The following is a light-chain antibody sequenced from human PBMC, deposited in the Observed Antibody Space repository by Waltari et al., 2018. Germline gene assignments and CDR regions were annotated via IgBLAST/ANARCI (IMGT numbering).Light chain of an antibody. CDR2: GAS. J-gene: IGKJ1*01. V-gene: IGKV3-15*01. CDR3: QQYNNLPPWT. CDR1: QSVNIN. Sequence: EIVMTQSPATLSLSPGERATLSCRASQSVNINLAWYQQKPGQGPRLLIYGASTRAPAIPARFRGRGSGKEFTLTISSLQSEDFSVYYCQQYNNLPPWTFGQGTKVEIK.